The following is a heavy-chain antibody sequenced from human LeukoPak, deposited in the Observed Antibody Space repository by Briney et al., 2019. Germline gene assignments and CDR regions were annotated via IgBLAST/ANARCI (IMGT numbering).Heavy chain of an antibody. CDR3: ARRGLSGED. D-gene: IGHD2-15*01. V-gene: IGHV4-30-2*01. J-gene: IGHJ3*01. Sequence: SQTLSLTCAVSGGSISSGGYSWSWIRQPPGKGLEWFGYIYHSGSTNYNPSLKSRVTISVDTSKNQFSLKLSSVTAADTAVYYCARRGLSGEDWGQGTMVTVSS. CDR2: IYHSGST. CDR1: GGSISSGGYS.